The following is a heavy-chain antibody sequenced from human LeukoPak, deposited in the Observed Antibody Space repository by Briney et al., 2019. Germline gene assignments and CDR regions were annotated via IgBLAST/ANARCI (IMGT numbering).Heavy chain of an antibody. J-gene: IGHJ4*02. CDR2: IYSGGGT. CDR1: GITLGNNY. Sequence: GGSLRLSCAASGITLGNNYFSCVRQAPRNGLEWVALIYSGGGTVYADSVNGRFTISRDSSKNTLFLQMNSLKPEDTAMYHCTRNRPETPLGYWGQGTLVTVSS. CDR3: TRNRPETPLGY. D-gene: IGHD1-14*01. V-gene: IGHV3-53*01.